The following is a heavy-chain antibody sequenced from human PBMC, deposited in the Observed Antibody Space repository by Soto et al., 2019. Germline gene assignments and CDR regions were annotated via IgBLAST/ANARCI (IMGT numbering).Heavy chain of an antibody. CDR2: IIPIFGTA. D-gene: IGHD3-22*01. CDR1: GGTFSSYA. Sequence: SVKVSCKASGGTFSSYAISWVRQAPGQGLGWMGGIIPIFGTANYAQKFQGRVTITADESTSTAYMELSSLRSEDTAVYYCARVPPDCYDSSGSGAFDIWGQGTMVTVSS. J-gene: IGHJ3*02. CDR3: ARVPPDCYDSSGSGAFDI. V-gene: IGHV1-69*13.